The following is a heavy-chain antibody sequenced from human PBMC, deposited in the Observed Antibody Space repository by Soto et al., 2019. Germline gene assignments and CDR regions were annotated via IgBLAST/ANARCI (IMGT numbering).Heavy chain of an antibody. Sequence: SVKGACKASGGTFSSYAISWVRQAPGQGLEWMGGIIPIFGTANYAQKFQGRVTITADESTSTAYMELSSLRSEDTAVYYCARVKIFGVIIHNWFGPWGQGTLVTVSS. V-gene: IGHV1-69*13. CDR2: IIPIFGTA. J-gene: IGHJ5*02. CDR1: GGTFSSYA. D-gene: IGHD3-3*01. CDR3: ARVKIFGVIIHNWFGP.